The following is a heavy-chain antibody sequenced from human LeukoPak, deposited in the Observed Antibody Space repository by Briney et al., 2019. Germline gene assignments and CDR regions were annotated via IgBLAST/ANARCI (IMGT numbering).Heavy chain of an antibody. CDR1: GGSIGSGGYS. J-gene: IGHJ4*02. D-gene: IGHD5-12*01. Sequence: PSETLSLTCAVSGGSIGSGGYSWSWIRQPPGKGLEWIGYIYHSGSTYYNPSLKSRVTISVDRSKNQFSLKLSSVTAADTAVYYCARGWAVATIWDYWGQGTLVTVSS. CDR3: ARGWAVATIWDY. CDR2: IYHSGST. V-gene: IGHV4-30-2*01.